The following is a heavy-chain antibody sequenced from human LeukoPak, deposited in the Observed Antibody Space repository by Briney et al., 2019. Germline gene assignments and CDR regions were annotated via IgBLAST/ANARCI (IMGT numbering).Heavy chain of an antibody. J-gene: IGHJ4*02. CDR2: INHSGST. V-gene: IGHV4-34*01. CDR3: ASGGYCSGGSCYSPPAY. Sequence: SETLSLTCAVYGGSFSGYYWSWIRQPPGKGLEWIGEINHSGSTNYNPSLKSRVTTSVDTSKNQFSLKLSSVTAADTAVYYCASGGYCSGGSCYSPPAYWGQGTLVTVSS. CDR1: GGSFSGYY. D-gene: IGHD2-15*01.